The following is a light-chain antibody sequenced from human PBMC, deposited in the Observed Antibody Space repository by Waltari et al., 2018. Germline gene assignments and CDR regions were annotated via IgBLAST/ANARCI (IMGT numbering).Light chain of an antibody. CDR3: HVWHPDMDPGV. CDR2: YDS. J-gene: IGLJ1*01. CDR1: NIRSDS. V-gene: IGLV3-21*04. Sequence: SYALTQPPSVSVAPGTTARIPGGRDNIRSDSVHLSHQKPGQAPVWFIFYDSDRPPGIPERFSGSNSGNTATLTISSVEAGDEAKYYCHVWHPDMDPGVFGPGTEVSV.